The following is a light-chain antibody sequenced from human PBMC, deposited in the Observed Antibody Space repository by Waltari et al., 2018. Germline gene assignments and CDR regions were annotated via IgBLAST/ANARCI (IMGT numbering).Light chain of an antibody. Sequence: AIRITQSPSSLSASTGDRVTITCRASQGISSYLAWYQQKPGKAPKLLIYAASTLQSGVPSRFSGSGSGTDFTLTISCLQSEDFATYYCQQYYSYPRTFGQGTKVDFK. CDR3: QQYYSYPRT. J-gene: IGKJ1*01. CDR1: QGISSY. V-gene: IGKV1-8*01. CDR2: AAS.